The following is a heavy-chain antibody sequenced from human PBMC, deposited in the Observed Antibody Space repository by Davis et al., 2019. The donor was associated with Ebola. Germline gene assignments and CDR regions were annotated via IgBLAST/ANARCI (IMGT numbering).Heavy chain of an antibody. Sequence: MPSETLSLTCTVSGGSISSYYWSWIRQPPGKGLEWIGYIYYSGSTYYNPSLKSRVAISVDTSKNQFSLKLSSVTAADTAVYYCARATGIFWSGYYRWDVWGQGTTVTVSS. CDR2: IYYSGST. D-gene: IGHD3-3*01. J-gene: IGHJ6*02. CDR3: ARATGIFWSGYYRWDV. V-gene: IGHV4-59*12. CDR1: GGSISSYY.